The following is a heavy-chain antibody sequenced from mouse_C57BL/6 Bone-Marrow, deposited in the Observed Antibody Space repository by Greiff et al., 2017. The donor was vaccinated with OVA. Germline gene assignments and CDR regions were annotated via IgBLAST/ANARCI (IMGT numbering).Heavy chain of an antibody. J-gene: IGHJ3*01. V-gene: IGHV1-15*01. D-gene: IGHD1-1*01. Sequence: QVQLQQSGAELVRPGASVTLSCKASGYTFTDYEMHWVKQTPVHGLEWIGAIDPETGGTASNQKFKGKAILTADKSSSTAYMELRSLTSEDSAVYYCTRTYYGSRSFAYWGQGTLVTVSA. CDR3: TRTYYGSRSFAY. CDR1: GYTFTDYE. CDR2: IDPETGGT.